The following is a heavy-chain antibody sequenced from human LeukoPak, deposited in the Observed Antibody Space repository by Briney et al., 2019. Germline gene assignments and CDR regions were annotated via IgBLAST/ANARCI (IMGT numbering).Heavy chain of an antibody. Sequence: PSETLSLTCTVSGASISSSSYYWGWIRQPPGKGLEWIGSIYYSGSTYYNPSLKSRVTISVDTSKNQFSLKLSSVTAADTAVYYCARRVRPIEAFDIWGQGTMVTVSS. V-gene: IGHV4-39*01. J-gene: IGHJ3*02. CDR3: ARRVRPIEAFDI. CDR2: IYYSGST. CDR1: GASISSSSYY.